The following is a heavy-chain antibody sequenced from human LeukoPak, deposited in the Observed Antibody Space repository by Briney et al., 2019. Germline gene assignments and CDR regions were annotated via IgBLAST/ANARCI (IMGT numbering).Heavy chain of an antibody. CDR3: ARVIRLAYCGGDCYDDAFDI. D-gene: IGHD2-21*02. CDR1: GFTFSGYS. CDR2: ISSSSSYI. Sequence: GGSLRLSCAASGFTFSGYSMNWVRQAPGKGLEWVSSISSSSSYIYYADSVKGRFTISRDNAKNSLYLQMNSLRAEDTAVYYWARVIRLAYCGGDCYDDAFDIWGQGTMVTVSS. J-gene: IGHJ3*02. V-gene: IGHV3-21*01.